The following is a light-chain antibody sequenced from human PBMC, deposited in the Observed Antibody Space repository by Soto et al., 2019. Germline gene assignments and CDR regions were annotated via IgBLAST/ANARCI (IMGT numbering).Light chain of an antibody. CDR2: GAS. J-gene: IGKJ1*01. CDR3: QQYVSSVT. CDR1: QSVDSSF. V-gene: IGKV3-20*01. Sequence: EIVLTQSPGSLSLSPGERATLSCRASQSVDSSFFAWYQQKPGQAPRLLIYGASNRATGIPDRFSGSGSGTDCTLTISRLEPEDFAVFYCQQYVSSVTFGQGIKVEIK.